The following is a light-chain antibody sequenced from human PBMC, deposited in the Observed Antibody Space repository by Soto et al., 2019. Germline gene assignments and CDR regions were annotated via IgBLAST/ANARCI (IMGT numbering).Light chain of an antibody. Sequence: DIQMTQSPSSLSASVGDRVTITCRASQTINKNLNWYQQKPGQAPRLLIYSTSDFQSGVPSRFSGSGSGTDFTLTISDLQPEDFATYYCQQLYSYPRTFGPGTKVE. V-gene: IGKV1-39*01. CDR1: QTINKN. CDR2: STS. J-gene: IGKJ4*02. CDR3: QQLYSYPRT.